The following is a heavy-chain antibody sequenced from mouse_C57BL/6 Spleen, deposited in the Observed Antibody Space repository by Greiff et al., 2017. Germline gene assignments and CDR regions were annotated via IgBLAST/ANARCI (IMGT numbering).Heavy chain of an antibody. CDR3: ASQNYYGSSSSFAY. D-gene: IGHD1-1*01. Sequence: EVKLVESGGDLVKPGGSLKLSCAASGFTFSSYGMTWVRQTPDKRLEWVATISRGGSYTYYPESVKGRFTISRDNANNTPYLQMSSLKSEDTAMYDCASQNYYGSSSSFAYWGKGTLVTVSA. V-gene: IGHV5-6*02. CDR2: ISRGGSYT. J-gene: IGHJ3*01. CDR1: GFTFSSYG.